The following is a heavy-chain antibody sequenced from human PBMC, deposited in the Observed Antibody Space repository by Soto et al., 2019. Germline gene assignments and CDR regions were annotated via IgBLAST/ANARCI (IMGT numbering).Heavy chain of an antibody. CDR2: ISGSGSGT. CDR3: ATDNYGMDV. CDR1: GFTFSTYA. J-gene: IGHJ6*02. V-gene: IGHV3-23*01. Sequence: GGSLRLSCAASGFTFSTYAMNWVRQAPGKGPEWVSAISGSGSGTNYADSVKGRFTISRDTSKNTLYLQMDSLRAEDTAVYYCATDNYGMDVWGQGTTVTVSS.